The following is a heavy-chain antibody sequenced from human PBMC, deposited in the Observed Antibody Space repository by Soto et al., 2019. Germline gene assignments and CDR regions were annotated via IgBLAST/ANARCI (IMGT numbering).Heavy chain of an antibody. D-gene: IGHD3-10*01. CDR1: GFTFSSYA. V-gene: IGHV3-23*01. J-gene: IGHJ4*02. CDR3: AKNGGILWSNNYFDY. CDR2: ISGSGGST. Sequence: GGSLRLSCAASGFTFSSYAMSWVRQAPGKGLEWVSAISGSGGSTYYADSVKGRFTISRDNSKNTLYLQMNSLRAEDTAVYYCAKNGGILWSNNYFDYWGQGTLVTVSS.